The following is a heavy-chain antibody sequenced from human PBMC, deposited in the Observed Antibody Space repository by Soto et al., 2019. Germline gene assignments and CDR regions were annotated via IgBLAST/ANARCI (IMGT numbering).Heavy chain of an antibody. D-gene: IGHD3-22*01. Sequence: QVQLVQSGAEVKKPGSSVKVSCKASGGTFSSYAISWVRQAPGQGLEWMGGIIPIFGTANYAQKFQGRVTITADESTRTAYMELSSLRSEDTAVYYCERDDSSGYRDAFDIWGQGTMVTVSS. CDR3: ERDDSSGYRDAFDI. V-gene: IGHV1-69*01. CDR2: IIPIFGTA. J-gene: IGHJ3*02. CDR1: GGTFSSYA.